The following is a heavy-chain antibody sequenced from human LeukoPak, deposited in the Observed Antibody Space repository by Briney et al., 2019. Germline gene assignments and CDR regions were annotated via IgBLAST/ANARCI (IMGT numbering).Heavy chain of an antibody. Sequence: GGSLRLSCAASGFSFSNYAMSWVRQAPARGPEWVSSIGGGGETFYADSVKGRFTISRDNSKNTLYLQMNSLRAEDTAVYYCARDFDYWGQGTLVTVSS. CDR2: IGGGGET. J-gene: IGHJ4*02. CDR3: ARDFDY. V-gene: IGHV3-23*01. CDR1: GFSFSNYA.